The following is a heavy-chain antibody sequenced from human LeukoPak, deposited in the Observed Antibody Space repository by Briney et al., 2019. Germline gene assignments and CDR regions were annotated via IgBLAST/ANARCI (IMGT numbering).Heavy chain of an antibody. J-gene: IGHJ4*02. V-gene: IGHV1-2*02. CDR2: INPNSGGT. CDR1: GYTFTGYY. Sequence: ASVKVSCKASGYTFTGYYMHWVRQAPGQGLEWMGWINPNSGGTNYAQKFQGRVTMTRDMSTSTVYMELSSLRSEDTAVYYCARDLYVWGSYRLDYWGQGTLVTVSS. CDR3: ARDLYVWGSYRLDY. D-gene: IGHD3-16*02.